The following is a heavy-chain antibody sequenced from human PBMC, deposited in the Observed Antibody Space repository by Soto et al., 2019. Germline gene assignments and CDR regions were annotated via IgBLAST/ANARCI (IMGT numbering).Heavy chain of an antibody. Sequence: PSETLSLICAVSGYSISSGYYWGWIRQPPGKGLEWIGTIYLSGTTYYNPSLKSRVTISVDTSKNQFSLKLSSVTAADTAVYYCAREGDDVLRFLEWLSDGGRYFDYWGQGTLVTV. J-gene: IGHJ4*02. CDR3: AREGDDVLRFLEWLSDGGRYFDY. CDR2: IYLSGTT. CDR1: GYSISSGYY. D-gene: IGHD3-3*01. V-gene: IGHV4-38-2*02.